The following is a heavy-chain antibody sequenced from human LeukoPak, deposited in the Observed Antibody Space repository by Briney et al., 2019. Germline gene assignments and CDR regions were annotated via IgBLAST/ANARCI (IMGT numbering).Heavy chain of an antibody. CDR2: IYPGDSDT. J-gene: IGHJ6*02. CDR3: ARHGYSYGYPAGGYYGMDV. CDR1: GYSCTSYW. D-gene: IGHD5-18*01. V-gene: IGHV5-51*01. Sequence: GASLQISCKGSGYSCTSYWIGWVRQMPGKGLERIGIIYPGDSDTRYSPSFQGQVTISADKSISTAYLQWSSLKASDTAMYYCARHGYSYGYPAGGYYGMDVWGQGTTVTVSS.